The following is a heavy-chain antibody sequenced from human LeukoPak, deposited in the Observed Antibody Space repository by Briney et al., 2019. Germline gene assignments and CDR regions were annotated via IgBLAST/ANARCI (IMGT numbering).Heavy chain of an antibody. CDR3: ARDPIGVGYFQH. D-gene: IGHD2-8*01. Sequence: SVKVSCKASGGTFSSDSITWERQAPGQGLEWMRSIIPIFGTANYAQKFQGRVTITTDESTSTAYMELSSLRSEDTAVYYCARDPIGVGYFQHWGQGTLVTVSS. V-gene: IGHV1-69*05. J-gene: IGHJ1*01. CDR1: GGTFSSDS. CDR2: IIPIFGTA.